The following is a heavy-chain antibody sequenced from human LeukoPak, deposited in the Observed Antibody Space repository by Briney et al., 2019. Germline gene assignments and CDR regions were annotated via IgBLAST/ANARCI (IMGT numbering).Heavy chain of an antibody. V-gene: IGHV4-59*08. CDR3: ARQSDDLGYFQH. D-gene: IGHD3-16*01. CDR1: GGSMSSYY. J-gene: IGHJ1*01. CDR2: IYYRGST. Sequence: PSETLSLTCTVSGGSMSSYYWSWIRQPPGKALEWIGYIYYRGSTNYNPSLKSRVTISVDTSRNQFSLKLSSVTAADTAVYYCARQSDDLGYFQHWGQGTLVTVSS.